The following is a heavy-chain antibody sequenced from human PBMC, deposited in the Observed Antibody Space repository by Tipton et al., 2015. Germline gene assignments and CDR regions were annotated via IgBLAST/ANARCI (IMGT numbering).Heavy chain of an antibody. CDR3: AREGVAIFGVIVNAFDI. J-gene: IGHJ3*02. D-gene: IGHD3-3*01. CDR2: TYYRSRWYD. Sequence: GLVKPSQTLSLTCVISGDSVSSNSAAWNWIRQSPSRGLEWLGRTYYRSRWYDDYALSVKGRIRISTDTSKNQFTLHLDSVTPEDTALYYCAREGVAIFGVIVNAFDIWGQGTPVTVSS. V-gene: IGHV6-1*01. CDR1: GDSVSSNSAA.